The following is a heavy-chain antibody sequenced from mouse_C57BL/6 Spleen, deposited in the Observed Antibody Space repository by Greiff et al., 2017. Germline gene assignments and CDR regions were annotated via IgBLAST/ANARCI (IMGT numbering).Heavy chain of an antibody. CDR2: FYPGSGSI. CDR1: GYTFTEYT. CDR3: ARHGGNYARYYAMDY. J-gene: IGHJ4*01. Sequence: VKVVESGAELVKPGASVKLSCKASGYTFTEYTIHWVKQRSGQGLEWIGWFYPGSGSIKYNEKFKDKATLTADKSSSTVYMELSRLTSEDSAVYFCARHGGNYARYYAMDYWGQGTSVTVSS. V-gene: IGHV1-62-2*01. D-gene: IGHD2-1*01.